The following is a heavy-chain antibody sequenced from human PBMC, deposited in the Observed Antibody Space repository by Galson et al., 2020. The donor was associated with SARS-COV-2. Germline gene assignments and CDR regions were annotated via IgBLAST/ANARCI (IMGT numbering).Heavy chain of an antibody. CDR3: AKNYDFWSGDHTDYYYAVDV. D-gene: IGHD3-3*01. Sequence: ASVQVTCQAYGYSSTGHYIHSVLQHPGQGLERPGWINPDTEATNSAQSFQGRVTMTRDTSISTAYLELSSLRSDDTAVYHCAKNYDFWSGDHTDYYYAVDVWGQGTTVNVFS. J-gene: IGHJ6*02. V-gene: IGHV1-2*02. CDR1: GYSSTGHY. CDR2: INPDTEAT.